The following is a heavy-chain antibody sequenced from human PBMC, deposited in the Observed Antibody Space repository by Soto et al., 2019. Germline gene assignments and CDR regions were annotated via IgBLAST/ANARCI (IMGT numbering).Heavy chain of an antibody. CDR3: ARDLNYGLFDY. D-gene: IGHD4-17*01. CDR1: GFTFSSYS. J-gene: IGHJ4*02. Sequence: EVQLVESGGGLVQPGGSLRLSCAASGFTFSSYSMNWVRQAPGKGLEWVSYISSSSSTIYYADSVKGRFTISRDNAKNSLYLQMNSLRAEDTAVYYCARDLNYGLFDYSGQGTPVTVSS. CDR2: ISSSSSTI. V-gene: IGHV3-48*01.